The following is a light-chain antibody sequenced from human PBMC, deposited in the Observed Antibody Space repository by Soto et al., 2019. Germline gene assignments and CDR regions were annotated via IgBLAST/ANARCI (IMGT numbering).Light chain of an antibody. J-gene: IGLJ2*01. V-gene: IGLV1-51*02. Sequence: QSVLTQPPSVSAAPGQKVPIFCSGSSSNIGDNYVSWYQQLPGTAPKLLIYENNRRPSGIPDRFSGSKSGTSATLGITGLQTGDEADYYCGTWDSSLSGVVFGGGTKVTVL. CDR2: ENN. CDR3: GTWDSSLSGVV. CDR1: SSNIGDNY.